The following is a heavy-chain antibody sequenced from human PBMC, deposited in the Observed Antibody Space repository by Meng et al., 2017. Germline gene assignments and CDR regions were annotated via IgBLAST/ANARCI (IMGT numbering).Heavy chain of an antibody. CDR2: ISYDGSNK. Sequence: GESLKISCAASGFTFSSYAMHWVRQAPGKGLEWVAVISYDGSNKYYADSVKGRFTISRDNSKNTLYLQMNSLRAEDTAVYYCAREQLVEGDAFDIWGQGTMVTVS. J-gene: IGHJ3*02. V-gene: IGHV3-30*01. D-gene: IGHD6-13*01. CDR3: AREQLVEGDAFDI. CDR1: GFTFSSYA.